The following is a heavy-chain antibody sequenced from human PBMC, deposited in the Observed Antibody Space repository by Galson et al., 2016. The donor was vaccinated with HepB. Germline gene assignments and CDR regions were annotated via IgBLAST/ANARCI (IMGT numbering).Heavy chain of an antibody. Sequence: SLRLSCAASGFTFSNFAMSWVRQAPGTGLEWVAVISDDGSKKFYADSVKGRFTISRDNSKSTQYLQMNSLRVEDTAMYYCARAYYDFWSGFPGGGQGTLVTVSS. D-gene: IGHD3-3*01. V-gene: IGHV3-30*03. J-gene: IGHJ4*02. CDR2: ISDDGSKK. CDR1: GFTFSNFA. CDR3: ARAYYDFWSGFPG.